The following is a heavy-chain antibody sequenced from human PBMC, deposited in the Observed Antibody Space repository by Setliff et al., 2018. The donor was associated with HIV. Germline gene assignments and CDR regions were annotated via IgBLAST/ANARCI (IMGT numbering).Heavy chain of an antibody. CDR3: ARITGDSGHPRFFDY. J-gene: IGHJ4*02. CDR2: FYYSGST. V-gene: IGHV4-39*01. CDR1: GGSISSTTSY. Sequence: SETLSLTCVVSGGSISSTTSYWGWIRQPPGKGLEYIGSFYYSGSTYYNPSLKSRVTISVDTSKNQISLRLSSVTAAYTAVYYCARITGDSGHPRFFDYWGQGTLVTVSS. D-gene: IGHD1-26*01.